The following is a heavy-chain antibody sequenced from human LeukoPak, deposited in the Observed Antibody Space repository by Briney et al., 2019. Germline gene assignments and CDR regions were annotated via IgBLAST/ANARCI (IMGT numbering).Heavy chain of an antibody. V-gene: IGHV3-30*02. CDR1: GFTFSSYG. CDR3: AKDFSKTRPKTARGYYPDY. CDR2: IRYDGSNK. Sequence: GGSLRLSCAASGFTFSSYGMHWVRQAPGKGLEWVAFIRYDGSNKYYADSVKGRFTISRDNSKNTLYLQMNSLRAEDTAVYYCAKDFSKTRPKTARGYYPDYWGQGTLVTVSS. D-gene: IGHD3-3*01. J-gene: IGHJ4*02.